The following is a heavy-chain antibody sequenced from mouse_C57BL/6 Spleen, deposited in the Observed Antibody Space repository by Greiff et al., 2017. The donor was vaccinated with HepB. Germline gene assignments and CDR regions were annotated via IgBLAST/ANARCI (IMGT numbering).Heavy chain of an antibody. CDR1: GYAFTNYL. D-gene: IGHD2-2*01. J-gene: IGHJ3*01. CDR2: INPGSGGT. V-gene: IGHV1-54*01. CDR3: ARSGGYPFAY. Sequence: QVQLQQSGAELVRPGTSVKVSCKASGYAFTNYLIEWVKQRPGQGLEWIGVINPGSGGTNYNEKVKGKATLTADKSSSTAYMQLSSLTSEDSAVYFCARSGGYPFAYWGQGTLVTVSA.